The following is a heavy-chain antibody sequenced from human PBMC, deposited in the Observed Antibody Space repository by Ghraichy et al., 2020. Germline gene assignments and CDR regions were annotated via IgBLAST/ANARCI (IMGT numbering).Heavy chain of an antibody. CDR2: IYYSGST. CDR1: GGSVSSGSYY. Sequence: SETLSLTCTVSGGSVSSGSYYWSWIRQPPGKGLEWIGYIYYSGSTNYNPSLKSRVTISVDTSKNQFSLKLSSVTAADTAVYYCARDFAYGDTTSGWFDPWGQGTLVTVSS. J-gene: IGHJ5*02. CDR3: ARDFAYGDTTSGWFDP. D-gene: IGHD4-17*01. V-gene: IGHV4-61*01.